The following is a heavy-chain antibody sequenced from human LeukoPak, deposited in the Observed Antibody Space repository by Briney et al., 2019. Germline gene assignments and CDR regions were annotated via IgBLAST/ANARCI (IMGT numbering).Heavy chain of an antibody. CDR1: DGSISSGDYY. CDR3: ARAQVTYHYDSSGYAGWFDP. J-gene: IGHJ5*02. D-gene: IGHD3-22*01. V-gene: IGHV4-30-4*01. Sequence: SQTLSLTCTVSDGSISSGDYYWSWIRQPPGQGLEWIGYIYYSGSTYYTPSLKSRVTISVDPSKNQFSLKPSSVTAADTAVYHCARAQVTYHYDSSGYAGWFDPWGQGTLVTVSS. CDR2: IYYSGST.